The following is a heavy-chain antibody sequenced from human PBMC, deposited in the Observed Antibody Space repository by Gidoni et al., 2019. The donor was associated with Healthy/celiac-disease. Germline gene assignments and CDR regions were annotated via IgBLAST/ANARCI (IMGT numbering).Heavy chain of an antibody. CDR3: ARDYWDYIDY. J-gene: IGHJ4*02. V-gene: IGHV3-7*01. CDR1: GFTFSSYW. CDR2: IKQEGSEK. D-gene: IGHD2-15*01. Sequence: EVQLVESVGGLVQPGGSLRLSCAASGFTFSSYWMSWVRQSPGKGLEWVANIKQEGSEKYYVDSGKGRFTISRDNAKNSLYLQMNSLRAEDTAVYYCARDYWDYIDYWGQGTLVTVSS.